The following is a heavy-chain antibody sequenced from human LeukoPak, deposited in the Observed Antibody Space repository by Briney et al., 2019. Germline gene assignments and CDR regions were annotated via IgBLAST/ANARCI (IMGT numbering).Heavy chain of an antibody. Sequence: GGSLRLSCAASGFTFSSYAMSWVRQAPGKGLEWVANIKQDGSERYYVDSVKGRFTISRDNAKNSLYLQMNSLRAEDTAVYYCAGDQIQLWLGEYYFDYWGQGTLVTVSS. J-gene: IGHJ4*02. V-gene: IGHV3-7*01. CDR1: GFTFSSYA. CDR2: IKQDGSER. CDR3: AGDQIQLWLGEYYFDY. D-gene: IGHD5-18*01.